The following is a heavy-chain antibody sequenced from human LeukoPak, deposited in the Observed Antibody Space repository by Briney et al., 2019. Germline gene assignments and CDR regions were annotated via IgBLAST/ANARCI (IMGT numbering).Heavy chain of an antibody. J-gene: IGHJ5*02. CDR2: INPHSGKT. CDR3: ARGPLRLYSYDSSANYFRWFDP. V-gene: IGHV1-8*02. CDR1: GYSFTCYY. Sequence: ASVKVSCKASGYSFTCYYMHWVRQAPGQGLEWMGWINPHSGKTGYAQKFQGRVTMTTDTSANTAYMDLSSLRSEDTAVYYCARGPLRLYSYDSSANYFRWFDPWGQGTLVTVSS. D-gene: IGHD3-22*01.